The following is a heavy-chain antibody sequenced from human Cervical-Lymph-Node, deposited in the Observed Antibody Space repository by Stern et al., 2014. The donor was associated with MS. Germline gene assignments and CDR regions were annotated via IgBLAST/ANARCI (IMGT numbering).Heavy chain of an antibody. CDR1: EYNFNTHW. V-gene: IGHV5-51*03. Sequence: VQLVQSGAEVKKPGESLKISCKGSEYNFNTHWIAWVRQMPGKGLEWLGNIYPGNSDTSYNPSLQGQVSISADKSITTAYLHFSSLKASDSVMYFCARHGGPNWNHEAHNWFDPWGQGTLVTVSS. J-gene: IGHJ5*02. CDR3: ARHGGPNWNHEAHNWFDP. CDR2: IYPGNSDT. D-gene: IGHD1-14*01.